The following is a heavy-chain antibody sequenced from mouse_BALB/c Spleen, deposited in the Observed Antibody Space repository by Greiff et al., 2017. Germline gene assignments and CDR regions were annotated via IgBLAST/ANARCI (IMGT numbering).Heavy chain of an antibody. V-gene: IGHV1S137*01. J-gene: IGHJ4*01. D-gene: IGHD3-3*01. Sequence: LVASGAELVRPGVSVKISCKGSGYTFTDYAMHWVKQSHAKSLEWIGVISTYYGDASYNQKFKGKATMTVDKSSSTAYMELARLTSEDSAIYYCARGERRDSYAMDYWGQGTSVTVSS. CDR2: ISTYYGDA. CDR1: GYTFTDYA. CDR3: ARGERRDSYAMDY.